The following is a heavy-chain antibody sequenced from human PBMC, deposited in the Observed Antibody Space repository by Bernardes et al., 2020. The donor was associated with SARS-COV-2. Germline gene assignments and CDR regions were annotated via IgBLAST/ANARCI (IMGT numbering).Heavy chain of an antibody. CDR3: ARDPVAKCSGGSCYRPFDY. J-gene: IGHJ4*02. V-gene: IGHV3-33*08. CDR2: IWHDGSNK. CDR1: GFTFSNYG. Sequence: GGSLRLSCVASGFTFSNYGVHWVRQVPGKGLEWVAMIWHDGSNKYYADSVKGRFTISRDNSKNTVYLQMNSLRGEDTAVYYCARDPVAKCSGGSCYRPFDYGGQGTLVTVS. D-gene: IGHD2-15*01.